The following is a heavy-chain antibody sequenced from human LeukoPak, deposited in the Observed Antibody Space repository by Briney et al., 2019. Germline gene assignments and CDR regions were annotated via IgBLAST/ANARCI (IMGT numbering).Heavy chain of an antibody. V-gene: IGHV4-34*01. CDR1: GGSFSGYY. CDR3: ARAVAGYFDY. Sequence: PSETLSLTCAVYGGSFSGYYWSWIRQPPGKGLGWIGEINHSGSTNYNPSLKSRVTISVDTSKNQFSLKLSSVTAADTAVYYCARAVAGYFDYWGQGTLVTVSS. D-gene: IGHD6-19*01. J-gene: IGHJ4*02. CDR2: INHSGST.